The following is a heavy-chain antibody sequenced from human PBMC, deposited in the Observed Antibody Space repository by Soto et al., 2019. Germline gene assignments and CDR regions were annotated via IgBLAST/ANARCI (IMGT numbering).Heavy chain of an antibody. Sequence: GESLKISCKGSGYSFTSYWISWVRQMPGKGLEWMGRIDPSDSYTNYSPSFQGHVTISADKSISTAYLQWSSLKASDTAMYYCARQTEYDSSGYPYYYYGMDVWGQGTTVTAP. J-gene: IGHJ6*02. CDR1: GYSFTSYW. D-gene: IGHD3-22*01. CDR3: ARQTEYDSSGYPYYYYGMDV. V-gene: IGHV5-10-1*01. CDR2: IDPSDSYT.